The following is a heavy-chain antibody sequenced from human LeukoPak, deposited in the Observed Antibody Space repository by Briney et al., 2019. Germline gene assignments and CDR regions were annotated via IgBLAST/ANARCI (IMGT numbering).Heavy chain of an antibody. V-gene: IGHV3-53*01. D-gene: IGHD1-26*01. CDR1: GFTVSSNY. Sequence: GGSLRLSCAASGFTVSSNYMSWVRQAPGRGLEWVSIIYSGGSTFCADSVKGRFTISRDNSKNTLYLQMNSLRAEDTAVYYCARGGSYLSAFDIWGQGTMVTVSS. CDR3: ARGGSYLSAFDI. J-gene: IGHJ3*02. CDR2: IYSGGST.